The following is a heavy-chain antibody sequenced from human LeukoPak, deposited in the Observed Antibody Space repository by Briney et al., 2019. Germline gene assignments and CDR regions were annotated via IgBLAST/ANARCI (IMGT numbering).Heavy chain of an antibody. V-gene: IGHV4-34*01. D-gene: IGHD3-22*01. Sequence: SETLSLTCAVYGGSFSGYYWSWIRQPPGKGLEWIGEINHSGSTNYNPSLKSRVTISVDTSKNQFSLKLSSVTAADTAVYYCARFDSSGYYYTLDAFDIWAKGQWSPSLQ. CDR2: INHSGST. J-gene: IGHJ3*02. CDR1: GGSFSGYY. CDR3: ARFDSSGYYYTLDAFDI.